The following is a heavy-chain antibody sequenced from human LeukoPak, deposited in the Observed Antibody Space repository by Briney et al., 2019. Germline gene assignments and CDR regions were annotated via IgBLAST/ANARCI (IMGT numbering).Heavy chain of an antibody. CDR2: IIPIFGTA. CDR1: GGTFSSYA. CDR3: ASDPWWFGALPAFDI. J-gene: IGHJ3*02. Sequence: ASVKVSCKASGGTFSSYAISWVRQAPGQGLEWMGGIIPIFGTANYAQKFQGRVTITADESTSTAYMELRSLRSEDTAVYYCASDPWWFGALPAFDIWGQGTMVTVSS. D-gene: IGHD3-10*01. V-gene: IGHV1-69*13.